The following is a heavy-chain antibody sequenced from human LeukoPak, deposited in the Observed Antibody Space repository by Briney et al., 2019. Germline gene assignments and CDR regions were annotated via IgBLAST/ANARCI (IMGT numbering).Heavy chain of an antibody. J-gene: IGHJ4*02. CDR3: AREPWGSRFDY. CDR2: INSDGSST. D-gene: IGHD7-27*01. CDR1: GFTFSSYW. Sequence: GGSLRLSCAASGFTFSSYWMHWVRQAPGKGLVWVSRINSDGSSTTYADSVKGRFTISRDNAKTTLCLQMNSLRAEDTAVYYCAREPWGSRFDYWGQGSLVTVSS. V-gene: IGHV3-74*01.